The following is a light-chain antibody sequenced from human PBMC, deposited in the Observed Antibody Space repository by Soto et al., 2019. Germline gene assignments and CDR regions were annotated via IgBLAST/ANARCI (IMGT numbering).Light chain of an antibody. CDR3: SSYAGSDVFV. CDR2: EVS. J-gene: IGLJ1*01. CDR1: SSDVGAYNY. V-gene: IGLV2-8*01. Sequence: SVLTQPPSASGSPGQSVAISCTGTSSDVGAYNYVAWYQQHPGKVPKLMIYEVSKRPSGDPDRFSGSKSGNTASLTVSGLQADDEADYYCSSYAGSDVFVFGTGTKVTVL.